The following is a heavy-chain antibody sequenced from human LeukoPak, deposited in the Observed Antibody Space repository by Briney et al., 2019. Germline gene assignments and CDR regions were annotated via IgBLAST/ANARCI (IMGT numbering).Heavy chain of an antibody. CDR3: ASYDVLRSVDY. CDR2: TYYSGST. D-gene: IGHD3-9*01. CDR1: GGSIRSSSIYF. V-gene: IGHV4-39*01. Sequence: SETLSLTCTVSGGSIRSSSIYFWSWIRQPPGKGLEWIATTYYSGSTYYSPSLKSRVTMSVDTSKNQFSLKLTSVTAADTAVYYCASYDVLRSVDYWGQGTLVTVSS. J-gene: IGHJ4*02.